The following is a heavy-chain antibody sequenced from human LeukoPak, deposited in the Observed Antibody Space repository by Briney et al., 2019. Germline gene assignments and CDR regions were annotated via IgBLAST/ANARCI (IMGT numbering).Heavy chain of an antibody. D-gene: IGHD2-2*01. Sequence: SVKVSCKASGGTFSSYAISWERQAPGQGLEWMGGIIPIFGTANYAQKFQGRVTITTDESTSTAYMELSSLRSEDTAVYYCARGNCSSTSCYGYYYYYYMDVWGKGTTVTVSS. V-gene: IGHV1-69*05. CDR2: IIPIFGTA. J-gene: IGHJ6*03. CDR1: GGTFSSYA. CDR3: ARGNCSSTSCYGYYYYYYMDV.